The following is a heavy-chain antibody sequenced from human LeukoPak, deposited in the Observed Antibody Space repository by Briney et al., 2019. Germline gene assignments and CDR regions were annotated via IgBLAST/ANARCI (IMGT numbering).Heavy chain of an antibody. J-gene: IGHJ3*02. CDR2: IYTSGST. CDR3: ARSGIVGASRAFDI. D-gene: IGHD1-26*01. Sequence: SETLSLTCTVSGGSISSYYWSWIRQPAGKGLEWIGRIYTSGSTNYNPSLKSRVTMSVDTSKNQFSLQLNSVTPEDTAVYYCARSGIVGASRAFDIWGQGTMVTVSS. CDR1: GGSISSYY. V-gene: IGHV4-4*07.